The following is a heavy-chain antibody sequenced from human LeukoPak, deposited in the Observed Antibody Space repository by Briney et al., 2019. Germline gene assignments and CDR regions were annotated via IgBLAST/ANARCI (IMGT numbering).Heavy chain of an antibody. CDR3: ARDAPQVPAAGVLAS. D-gene: IGHD6-13*01. J-gene: IGHJ5*02. CDR2: MYSGGDT. Sequence: PAGSLRLSCAAAGFTVSDNYMSWVRQAPGKGLEWVSVMYSGGDTYYANSVKGRFTFSRDISKTTLYLQMNGLRTEDTAMYYCARDAPQVPAAGVLASWGQGTLVTVSS. CDR1: GFTVSDNY. V-gene: IGHV3-53*01.